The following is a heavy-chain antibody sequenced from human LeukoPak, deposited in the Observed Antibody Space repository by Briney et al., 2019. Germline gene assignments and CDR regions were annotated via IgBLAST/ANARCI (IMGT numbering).Heavy chain of an antibody. Sequence: PSETLSLTCTVSGGSISSSPYYWSWIRQPPGKAVEWFGEVTHSGTTNYNPSLKSRVPISQDTSSNQFSLNPNSMTAADWAVYYCAGGYNRNDEDFAYWGQGTLLTVSS. CDR2: VTHSGTT. V-gene: IGHV4-39*07. CDR3: AGGYNRNDEDFAY. D-gene: IGHD1-20*01. J-gene: IGHJ4*02. CDR1: GGSISSSPYY.